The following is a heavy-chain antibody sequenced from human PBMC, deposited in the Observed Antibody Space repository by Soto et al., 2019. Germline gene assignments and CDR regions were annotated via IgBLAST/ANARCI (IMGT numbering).Heavy chain of an antibody. D-gene: IGHD3-22*01. Sequence: EVPLLESGGGLVQPGGSLRLSCVASGFTFTSYPMTWVRQAPGKGLDWVSSIGASGRTTYYADSVRGRFTISRDNSKNTLYLQMHSLRAEDSAVYYCAKVIVGVGTGYWGQGTLIIVSS. CDR2: IGASGRTT. CDR1: GFTFTSYP. V-gene: IGHV3-23*01. J-gene: IGHJ4*02. CDR3: AKVIVGVGTGY.